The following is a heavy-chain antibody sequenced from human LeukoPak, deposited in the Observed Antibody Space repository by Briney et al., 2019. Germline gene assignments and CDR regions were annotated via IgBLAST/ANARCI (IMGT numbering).Heavy chain of an antibody. CDR2: ISGSAHKI. J-gene: IGHJ4*02. Sequence: GGSLRLSCVASGITFSNYAVSWVRQAPDKGLDWVSIISGSAHKICYADSVKGRFTISRDNSENIVYLQMNNLRAEDTALYYCAGRITGYSSGYVYWGQGTLVTVSS. D-gene: IGHD5-18*01. V-gene: IGHV3-23*01. CDR1: GITFSNYA. CDR3: AGRITGYSSGYVY.